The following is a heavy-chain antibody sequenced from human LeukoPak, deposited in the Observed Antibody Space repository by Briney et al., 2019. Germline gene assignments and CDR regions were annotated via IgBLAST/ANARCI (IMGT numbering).Heavy chain of an antibody. J-gene: IGHJ5*02. D-gene: IGHD2-2*01. Sequence: ASVTVSCKASGYTFTGYYMHWVRQAPGQGLEWMGWINPNSGGTNYAQKFQGRVTMTRDTFISTAYMELSRLRSDDTAVYYCARANIVVVPAATGRGSNWFDPWGQGTLVTVSS. CDR2: INPNSGGT. V-gene: IGHV1-2*02. CDR1: GYTFTGYY. CDR3: ARANIVVVPAATGRGSNWFDP.